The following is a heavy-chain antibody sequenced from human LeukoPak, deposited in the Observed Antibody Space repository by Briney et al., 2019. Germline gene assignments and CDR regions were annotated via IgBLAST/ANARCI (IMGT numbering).Heavy chain of an antibody. CDR2: ISAYNGNT. Sequence: ASVKVSCKASGYTFTSYGVSWVRQAPGQGLEWMGWISAYNGNTNYAQKLQGRVTMTTDTSTSTPYMELRSLRSDDTAVYYCARDQGRKTGTGDWGQGTLVTVSS. D-gene: IGHD1-1*01. CDR3: ARDQGRKTGTGD. CDR1: GYTFTSYG. J-gene: IGHJ4*02. V-gene: IGHV1-18*01.